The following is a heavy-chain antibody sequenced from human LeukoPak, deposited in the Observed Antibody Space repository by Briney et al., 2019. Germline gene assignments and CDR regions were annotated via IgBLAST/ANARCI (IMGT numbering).Heavy chain of an antibody. J-gene: IGHJ4*02. Sequence: GGSLRLSCAASGFTFNNFAMSWVRQAPGKGLDWVSGLSGSGSSTFYADSVKGRFTIARNNSNSTLYLQMNSLRAEARVVYYCAKRPKYGQSWIDLWGQGTLVTVS. CDR2: LSGSGSST. V-gene: IGHV3-23*01. CDR1: GFTFNNFA. CDR3: AKRPKYGQSWIDL. D-gene: IGHD6-13*01.